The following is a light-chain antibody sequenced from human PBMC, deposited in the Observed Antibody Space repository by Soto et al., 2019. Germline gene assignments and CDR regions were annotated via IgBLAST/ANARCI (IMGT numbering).Light chain of an antibody. Sequence: QSALTQPASVSGSPGQSVTISCTGTTSDVGGYNYVSWYRLHPGEAPKFMIYDVTHRPSGVPDRFSGSKSGNTASLTISGLQVEDEGDYYCCSSASSVTWVFGSGTKLTVL. V-gene: IGLV2-14*03. CDR2: DVT. CDR1: TSDVGGYNY. J-gene: IGLJ3*02. CDR3: CSSASSVTWV.